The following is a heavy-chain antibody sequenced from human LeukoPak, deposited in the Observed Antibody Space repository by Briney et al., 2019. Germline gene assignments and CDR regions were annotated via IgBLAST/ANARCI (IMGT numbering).Heavy chain of an antibody. Sequence: GGSLRLSCAASGFTFSSYSMGWVCQAPGKGLEWVSTFSGSGGTTYYADSVKGRFTVSRDNSKNTPYLQMNSLRAEDTAVYYCAKHRNFGELSPFDSWGQGTLVTVSS. V-gene: IGHV3-23*01. D-gene: IGHD3-10*01. CDR1: GFTFSSYS. CDR3: AKHRNFGELSPFDS. CDR2: FSGSGGTT. J-gene: IGHJ4*02.